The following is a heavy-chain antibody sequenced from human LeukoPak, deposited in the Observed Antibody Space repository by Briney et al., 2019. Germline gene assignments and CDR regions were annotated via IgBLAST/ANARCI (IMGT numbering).Heavy chain of an antibody. Sequence: EPSETLSLTCAVYGGSFSGYYWSWIRQPPGKGLEWIGEINHSGSTNYNPSLKSRVTISVDTSKNQFSLRLSSVTAADTAVYYCARGYSSGWLTDYWGQGTLVTVSS. D-gene: IGHD6-19*01. CDR3: ARGYSSGWLTDY. CDR1: GGSFSGYY. V-gene: IGHV4-34*01. CDR2: INHSGST. J-gene: IGHJ4*02.